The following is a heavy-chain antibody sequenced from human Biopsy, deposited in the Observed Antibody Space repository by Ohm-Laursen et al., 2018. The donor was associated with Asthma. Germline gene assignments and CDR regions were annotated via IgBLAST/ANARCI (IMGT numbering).Heavy chain of an antibody. CDR1: GYTFNRYI. Sequence: ASVKVSCNPSGYTFNRYIMHWVRQAPGQRLEWMGLVNTASQDTVYSQKFQGRVSITRDTSASSAYMELSSLNFADTAVYYCARNAGAGTFDFWGQGTLVTVSS. D-gene: IGHD1-14*01. CDR2: VNTASQDT. V-gene: IGHV1-3*04. J-gene: IGHJ4*02. CDR3: ARNAGAGTFDF.